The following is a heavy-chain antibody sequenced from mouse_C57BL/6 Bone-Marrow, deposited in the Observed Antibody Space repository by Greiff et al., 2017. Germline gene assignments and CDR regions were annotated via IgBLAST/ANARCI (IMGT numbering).Heavy chain of an antibody. Sequence: QVQLQQSGPELVRPWASVKISCPAFYTSFRRFHFAIRDTNSWMQRVKQRPVQGLEWSEAIYPGNGDNSYNQKFKCKATFTADKSSSTAYMQLSSLTSEDSAVYYCAGSRTGAMDDWGQGTSVTVST. CDR3: SEDSAVYYCAGSRTGAMDD. J-gene: IGHJ4*01. CDR1: YTSFRRFH. CDR2: VQGLEWSE. V-gene: IGHV1-87*01.